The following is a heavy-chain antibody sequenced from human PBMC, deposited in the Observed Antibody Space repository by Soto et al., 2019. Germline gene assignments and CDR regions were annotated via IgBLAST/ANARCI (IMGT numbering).Heavy chain of an antibody. CDR2: IYPSGGST. J-gene: IGHJ4*02. V-gene: IGHV1-46*01. CDR3: ARDLYAVAGLFDY. Sequence: GASVKVSCKASGYTFTSYDMHWVRQAPGQGLEWMGRIYPSGGSTDYAQKFQGRVTMTRDTSTSTAYMELRSLRSDDTAVYYCARDLYAVAGLFDYWGQGTLVTVSS. D-gene: IGHD6-19*01. CDR1: GYTFTSYD.